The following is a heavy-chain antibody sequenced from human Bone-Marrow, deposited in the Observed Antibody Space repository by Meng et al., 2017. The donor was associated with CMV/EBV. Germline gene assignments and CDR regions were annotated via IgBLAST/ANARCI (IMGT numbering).Heavy chain of an antibody. CDR3: ARGAGTTQHYFDY. Sequence: ESLRLSCTVSRASISSFYWSWIRQPPGKGLQWIGYVSDSGSAKYNPSLESRGTISRDRSRNQFYLNLNSVTAADTAMYFCARGAGTTQHYFDYWGQGMLVTVSS. CDR2: VSDSGSA. V-gene: IGHV4-59*01. D-gene: IGHD1-1*01. CDR1: RASISSFY. J-gene: IGHJ4*02.